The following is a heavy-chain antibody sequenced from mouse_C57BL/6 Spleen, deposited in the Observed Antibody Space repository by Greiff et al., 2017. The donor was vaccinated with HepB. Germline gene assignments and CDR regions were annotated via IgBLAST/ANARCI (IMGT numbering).Heavy chain of an antibody. D-gene: IGHD2-4*01. CDR2: INYDGSST. Sequence: EVKLVESEGGLVQPGSSMKLSCTASGFTFSDYYMAWVRQVPEKGLEWVANINYDGSSTYYLDSLKSRFIISRDNAKNILYLQMSSLKSEDTATYYCAREEMITTRTSHWYFDVWGTGTTVTVSS. V-gene: IGHV5-16*01. CDR3: AREEMITTRTSHWYFDV. J-gene: IGHJ1*03. CDR1: GFTFSDYY.